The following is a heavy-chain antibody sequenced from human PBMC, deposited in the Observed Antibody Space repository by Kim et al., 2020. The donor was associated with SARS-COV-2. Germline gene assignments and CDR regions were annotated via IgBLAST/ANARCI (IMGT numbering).Heavy chain of an antibody. V-gene: IGHV4-39*01. D-gene: IGHD4-17*01. CDR1: GGSISSSSYY. Sequence: SETLSLTCTVSGGSISSSSYYWGWIRQPPGKGLEWIGSIYYSGSTYYNPSLKSRVTISVDTSKNQFSLKLSSVTAADTAVYYCAGGNLYGDWGGYFDYWGQGTLVTVSS. CDR2: IYYSGST. J-gene: IGHJ4*02. CDR3: AGGNLYGDWGGYFDY.